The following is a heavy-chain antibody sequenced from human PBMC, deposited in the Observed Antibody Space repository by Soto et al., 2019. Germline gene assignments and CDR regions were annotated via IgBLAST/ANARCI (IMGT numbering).Heavy chain of an antibody. Sequence: ASVEVAFKASGYTLTGYEMRWVLHAPGQGLEWMGWINPNSGGTNYAQKFQGRVTMTRDTSISTAYMELSRLRSDDTAVYYCARESDTSWWYLDLWGSGNMV. V-gene: IGHV1-2*02. CDR2: INPNSGGT. CDR3: ARESDTSWWYLDL. CDR1: GYTLTGYE. J-gene: IGHJ2*01. D-gene: IGHD2-2*01.